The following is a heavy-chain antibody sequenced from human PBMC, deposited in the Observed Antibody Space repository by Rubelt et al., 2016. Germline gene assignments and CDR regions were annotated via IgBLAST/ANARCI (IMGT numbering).Heavy chain of an antibody. V-gene: IGHV3-23*01. D-gene: IGHD3-10*01. CDR3: ARVGVPVRGVMSWFDP. Sequence: GSGGSTYYADSVKGRFTISRDNSKNTLYLQMNSLRAEDTAVYYCARVGVPVRGVMSWFDPWGQGTLVTVSS. CDR2: GSGGST. J-gene: IGHJ5*02.